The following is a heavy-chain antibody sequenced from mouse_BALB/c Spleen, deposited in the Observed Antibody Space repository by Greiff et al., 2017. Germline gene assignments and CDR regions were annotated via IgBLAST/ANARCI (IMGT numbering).Heavy chain of an antibody. CDR3: ARGGDYGTNLAWFAY. CDR2: IYPGDGST. D-gene: IGHD1-1*02. CDR1: GYTFTSYD. V-gene: IGHV1S33*01. Sequence: SGPELVKPGALVKISCKASGYTFTSYDINWVKQRPGQGLEWIGWIYPGDGSTKYNEKFKGKATLTADKSSSTAYMQLSSLTSENSAVYFCARGGDYGTNLAWFAYWGQGTLVTVSA. J-gene: IGHJ3*01.